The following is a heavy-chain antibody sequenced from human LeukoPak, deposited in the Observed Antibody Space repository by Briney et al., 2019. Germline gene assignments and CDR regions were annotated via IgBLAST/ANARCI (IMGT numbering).Heavy chain of an antibody. Sequence: QPGRSLRLSCTASGFTFGDYAMSWFRQAPGKGLEWVGFIRSNTYGGTAEYAASVKGRFTISRDDSKGIAYLQMNSLKTEDTAVYYCTKGDYHAYWGQGTLATVSS. J-gene: IGHJ4*02. CDR1: GFTFGDYA. CDR2: IRSNTYGGTA. CDR3: TKGDYHAY. V-gene: IGHV3-49*03.